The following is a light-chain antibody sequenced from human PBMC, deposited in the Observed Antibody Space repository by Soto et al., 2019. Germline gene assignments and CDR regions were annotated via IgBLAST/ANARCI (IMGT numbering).Light chain of an antibody. Sequence: DSQLTQSPSFLSASVGERVTITCRASQGISSYLAWYQQKPGKAPKLLIYAASTLQSGVPSRFSGSGSGTEFTLTLSSLQPEDFTTYYCQQLNSYPPFGQGTRLEIK. CDR3: QQLNSYPP. CDR2: AAS. V-gene: IGKV1-9*01. CDR1: QGISSY. J-gene: IGKJ5*01.